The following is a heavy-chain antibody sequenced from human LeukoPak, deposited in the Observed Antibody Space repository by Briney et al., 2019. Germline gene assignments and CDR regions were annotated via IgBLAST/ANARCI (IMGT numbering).Heavy chain of an antibody. CDR2: IKQDGSEK. D-gene: IGHD6-13*01. CDR1: GSTFSSYW. Sequence: GGSLRLSCAASGSTFSSYWMSWVRQAPGKGLEWVANIKQDGSEKYYVDSVKGRFTISRDNAKNSLYLQMNSLRAEDTAVYYCARKKAGSYFDYWGQGTLVTVSS. V-gene: IGHV3-7*01. CDR3: ARKKAGSYFDY. J-gene: IGHJ4*02.